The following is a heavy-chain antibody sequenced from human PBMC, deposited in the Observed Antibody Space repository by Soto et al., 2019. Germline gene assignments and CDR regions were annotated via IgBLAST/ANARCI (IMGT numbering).Heavy chain of an antibody. CDR3: ARHIAVAGTRGFDY. CDR2: ISHRGTP. V-gene: IGHV4-4*02. D-gene: IGHD6-19*01. CDR1: GGSITETYW. Sequence: QVQLQGWAPGLVEPSETFPPPCAAPGGSITETYWGSWVRQPQGKGLEWIGEISHRGTPHYNPSLWSRVTMSTDTSRNQISLTLMSVTAADSASYYCARHIAVAGTRGFDYWGQGTLVTVSS. J-gene: IGHJ4*02.